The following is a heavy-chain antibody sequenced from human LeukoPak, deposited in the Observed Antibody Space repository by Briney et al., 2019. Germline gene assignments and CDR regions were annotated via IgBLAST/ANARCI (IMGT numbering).Heavy chain of an antibody. CDR2: ISYDGNSK. CDR3: AKELWFGTFDY. CDR1: GFTFSTFG. Sequence: GRSLRLSCAASGFTFSTFGMHWVGQAPGKGLEWVAVISYDGNSKFYADSVKGRFTISRDNSKNTVFLQMNSLRAEDTAVYYCAKELWFGTFDYWGQGTLVTVSS. D-gene: IGHD3-10*01. V-gene: IGHV3-30*18. J-gene: IGHJ4*02.